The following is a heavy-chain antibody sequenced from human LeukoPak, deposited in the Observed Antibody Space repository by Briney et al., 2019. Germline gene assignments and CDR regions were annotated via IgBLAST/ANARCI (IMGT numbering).Heavy chain of an antibody. D-gene: IGHD3-10*01. CDR3: TKSDGYGLIRI. Sequence: SETLSLTCAVFGGSFSGYHWSWIRQPPGKGLEWIGGVNYGESTNYNPSLKSRVTISVDTSKNQFSLKVISMTAADTAAYYCTKSDGYGLIRICGRGTMVTVSS. V-gene: IGHV4-34*03. J-gene: IGHJ3*02. CDR2: VNYGEST. CDR1: GGSFSGYH.